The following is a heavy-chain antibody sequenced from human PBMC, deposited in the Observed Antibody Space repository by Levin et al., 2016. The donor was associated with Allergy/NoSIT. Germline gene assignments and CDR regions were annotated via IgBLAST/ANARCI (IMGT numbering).Heavy chain of an antibody. V-gene: IGHV3-7*01. CDR3: ARLSYGSGTYYAFDV. CDR1: GFVFSDYW. D-gene: IGHD3-10*01. Sequence: GESLKISCAASGFVFSDYWMSWVRQAPGKGLEWVANIKEDGSRYHYVDSVKGRFTISRDDAKKSVYLQMNSLRAEDTAVYYCARLSYGSGTYYAFDVWGQGARITVSS. J-gene: IGHJ3*01. CDR2: IKEDGSRY.